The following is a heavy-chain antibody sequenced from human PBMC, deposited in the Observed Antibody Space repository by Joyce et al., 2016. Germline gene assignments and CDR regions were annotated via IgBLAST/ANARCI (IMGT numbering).Heavy chain of an antibody. D-gene: IGHD3-16*01. J-gene: IGHJ4*02. CDR1: GFTFSGSS. Sequence: EVQLVESGGGLVQSGGSLTLSCAASGFTFSGSSMHWVRQASGKGLDWVGRIRSKPNGYATGYAASVKGRFVISRDDSKNTLYLQMNSLKVEDSAVYYCARLAITSPLPDYWGQGTLVTVSS. V-gene: IGHV3-73*02. CDR2: IRSKPNGYAT. CDR3: ARLAITSPLPDY.